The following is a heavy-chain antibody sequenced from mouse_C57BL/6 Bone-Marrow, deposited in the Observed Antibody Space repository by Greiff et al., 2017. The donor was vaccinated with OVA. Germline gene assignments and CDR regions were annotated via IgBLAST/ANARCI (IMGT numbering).Heavy chain of an antibody. Sequence: VQLQQSGPELVKPGASVKISCKASGYSFTGYYMNWVKQSPEKSLEWIGEINPSTGGTTYNQTFKAKATLTVDKSSSPAYMQVKSLTSEDSAVYYCARGGTSPFAYWGQGTLVTVSA. CDR3: ARGGTSPFAY. D-gene: IGHD4-1*01. J-gene: IGHJ3*01. CDR1: GYSFTGYY. CDR2: INPSTGGT. V-gene: IGHV1-42*01.